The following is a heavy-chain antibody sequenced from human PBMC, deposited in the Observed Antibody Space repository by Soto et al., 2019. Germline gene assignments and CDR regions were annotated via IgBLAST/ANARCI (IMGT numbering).Heavy chain of an antibody. CDR2: IHYSGST. D-gene: IGHD2-21*01. CDR1: GGSFSGYY. CDR3: TRGGDAYKNGH. J-gene: IGHJ4*02. V-gene: IGHV4-59*01. Sequence: SETLSLTCAVYGGSFSGYYWSWIRQPPGKGLEWIGFIHYSGSTNYKPSLKSRVTMSVGTSKNQFSLKLTSVNAADTAVDYCTRGGDAYKNGHWGQGTLVTVSS.